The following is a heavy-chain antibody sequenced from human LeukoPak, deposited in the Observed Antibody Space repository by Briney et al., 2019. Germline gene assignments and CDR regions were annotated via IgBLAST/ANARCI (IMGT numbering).Heavy chain of an antibody. D-gene: IGHD2-15*01. CDR3: ARMGGFCSGSTCYSPYSYYMDV. J-gene: IGHJ6*03. V-gene: IGHV3-64*01. Sequence: GGSLRLSCAASGFTFGNYAMRWVRQPPGKGMEYVSAIRNNGASTYYANSVKDRFTITRDNSKNTLYLQMGSLRAEDMAVYYCARMGGFCSGSTCYSPYSYYMDVWGKGTTVTVSS. CDR2: IRNNGAST. CDR1: GFTFGNYA.